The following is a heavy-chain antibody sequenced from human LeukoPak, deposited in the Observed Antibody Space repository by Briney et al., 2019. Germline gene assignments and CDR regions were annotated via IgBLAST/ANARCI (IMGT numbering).Heavy chain of an antibody. D-gene: IGHD6-6*01. J-gene: IGHJ5*02. CDR1: GYTFTGYY. V-gene: IGHV1-2*02. Sequence: ASVKVSCKASGYTFTGYYMQWVRQAPGQGLEWMGWINPNSGGTDYAQKFQGRVTMTRDTSISTAYMELSRLRSDDTAVYYCARDRIGAIAALGSNWFDPWGQGTLVTVSS. CDR3: ARDRIGAIAALGSNWFDP. CDR2: INPNSGGT.